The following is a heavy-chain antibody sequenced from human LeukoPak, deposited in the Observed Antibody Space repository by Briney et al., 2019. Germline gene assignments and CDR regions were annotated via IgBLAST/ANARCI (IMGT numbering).Heavy chain of an antibody. CDR2: IIPIFGTA. CDR1: GGTFSSYA. CDR3: ARNRDYGDEYRFDY. D-gene: IGHD4-17*01. Sequence: GASVKVSFKASGGTFSSYAISCVRQAPGQGLEWMGAIIPIFGTANYAQKFQGRVTITADESTSTAYMELSSLRSEDTAVYYCARNRDYGDEYRFDYWGQGTLVTVSS. V-gene: IGHV1-69*13. J-gene: IGHJ4*02.